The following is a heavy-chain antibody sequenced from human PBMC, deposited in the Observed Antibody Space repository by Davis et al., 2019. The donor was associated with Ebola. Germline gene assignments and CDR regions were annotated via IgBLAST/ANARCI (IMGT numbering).Heavy chain of an antibody. J-gene: IGHJ6*03. Sequence: PSETLSLTCTVSGGSIGSYYWSWIRQPAGKGLEWIGRIYTSGSTNYNPSLKSRVTMSVDTSKNQFSLRLTSVTAADTAMYYCARASSHSSGPFYYYYYMDVWGKGTTVTVSS. V-gene: IGHV4-4*07. D-gene: IGHD6-25*01. CDR3: ARASSHSSGPFYYYYYMDV. CDR2: IYTSGST. CDR1: GGSIGSYY.